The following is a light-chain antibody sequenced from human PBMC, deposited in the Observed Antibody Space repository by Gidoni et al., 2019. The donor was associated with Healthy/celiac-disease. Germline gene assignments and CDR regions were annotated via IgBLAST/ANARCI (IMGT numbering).Light chain of an antibody. J-gene: IGKJ2*01. Sequence: EIVMTQSSATLSVSTGERATLSCRASQSVSSHLAWYQQKPGQAPRLLIYGASTLASGIPARFSGSVSGTEFTLTISSLQSDDFATYYCQQYNSCSPYTFGQGTKLEIK. CDR3: QQYNSCSPYT. CDR2: GAS. V-gene: IGKV3-15*01. CDR1: QSVSSH.